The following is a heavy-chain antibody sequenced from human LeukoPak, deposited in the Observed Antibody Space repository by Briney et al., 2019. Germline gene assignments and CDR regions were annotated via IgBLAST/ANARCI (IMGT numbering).Heavy chain of an antibody. CDR1: GYTFTSYD. Sequence: ASVKVSCKASGYTFTSYDINWVRQATGQGLEWMGWMNPNSGNTGYAQKFQGRVTMTRNTSISTAYMELSSQRSEDTAVYYCARISSKGKQQLVRRGFDYWGQGTLVTVSS. CDR2: MNPNSGNT. V-gene: IGHV1-8*01. CDR3: ARISSKGKQQLVRRGFDY. D-gene: IGHD6-13*01. J-gene: IGHJ4*02.